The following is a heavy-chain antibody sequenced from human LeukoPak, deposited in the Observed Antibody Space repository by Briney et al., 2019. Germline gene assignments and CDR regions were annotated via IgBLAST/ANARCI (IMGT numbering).Heavy chain of an antibody. Sequence: GGSLRLSCAASEFTVSSNYMSWVRQAPGKGLEWVSVIYSGETTYYTDSVKGRFTISRHNSRNTLYLQMDSLRAEDTAVYYCARDLRGGNFDSWGQGILVTVSS. V-gene: IGHV3-53*04. CDR3: ARDLRGGNFDS. CDR1: EFTVSSNY. D-gene: IGHD2-15*01. CDR2: IYSGETT. J-gene: IGHJ4*02.